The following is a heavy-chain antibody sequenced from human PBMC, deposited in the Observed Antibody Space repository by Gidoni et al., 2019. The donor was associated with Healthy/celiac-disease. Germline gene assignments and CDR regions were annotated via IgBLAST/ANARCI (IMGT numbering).Heavy chain of an antibody. CDR3: ASLSASYSSSSGG. CDR1: GGSISSSSYY. CDR2: IYYSGST. V-gene: IGHV4-39*01. Sequence: QLQLQESGPGLVKPSETLSLTCTVSGGSISSSSYYWGWIRQPPGKGLEWIGSIYYSGSTYYNPSLKSRVTISVDTSKNQFSLKLSSVTAADTAVYYCASLSASYSSSSGGWGQGTLVTVSS. J-gene: IGHJ4*02. D-gene: IGHD6-6*01.